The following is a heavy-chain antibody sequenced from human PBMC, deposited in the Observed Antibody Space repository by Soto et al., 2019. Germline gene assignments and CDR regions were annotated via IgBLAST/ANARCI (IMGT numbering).Heavy chain of an antibody. D-gene: IGHD3-9*01. CDR1: NXALRSGCYY. CDR3: LRGKDKDDRSFWHH. CDR2: IHYSGAT. Sequence: TLSLRCSVSNXALRSGCYYWTWIRQLPGKGLQWIWFIHYSGATLYSPSLKSRVSISMQMSKNQFSLRLGSVTAADTAIYYCLRGKDKDDRSFWHHRGQGTPGTVS. V-gene: IGHV4-31*03. J-gene: IGHJ4*02.